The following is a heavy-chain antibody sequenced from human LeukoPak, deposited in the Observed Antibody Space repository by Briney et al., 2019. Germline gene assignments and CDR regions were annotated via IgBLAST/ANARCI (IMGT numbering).Heavy chain of an antibody. Sequence: PGRSLRLSCAASGFTFSSYGMHWVRQAPGKGLEWVAVISYDGSNKYYADSVKGQFTISRDNSKNTLYLQMNSLRAEDTAVYYCAKGDYYDRTHFDYWGQGTLVTVSS. D-gene: IGHD3-22*01. CDR1: GFTFSSYG. V-gene: IGHV3-30*18. CDR3: AKGDYYDRTHFDY. J-gene: IGHJ4*02. CDR2: ISYDGSNK.